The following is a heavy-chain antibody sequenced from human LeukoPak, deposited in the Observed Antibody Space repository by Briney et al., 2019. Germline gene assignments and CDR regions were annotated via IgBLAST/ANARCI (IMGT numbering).Heavy chain of an antibody. CDR3: AKGASSSYHYYYMDV. Sequence: GGSLRLSCAASRFTFSSYDMHWVRQAPGKGLEWVAFIRNDGNIKYLADSVKGRFTISRDTSKNTLYLQMNSLRAEDMALYYCAKGASSSYHYYYMDVWGKGTTVTVSS. J-gene: IGHJ6*03. CDR1: RFTFSSYD. D-gene: IGHD6-13*01. CDR2: IRNDGNIK. V-gene: IGHV3-30*02.